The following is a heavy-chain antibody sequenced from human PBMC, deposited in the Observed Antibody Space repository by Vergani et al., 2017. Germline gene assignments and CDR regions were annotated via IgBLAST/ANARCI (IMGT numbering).Heavy chain of an antibody. CDR1: GGTFSSYA. CDR3: ASPTSPGALGVRGVIKAWAFDI. CDR2: IIPIFGTA. Sequence: QVQLVQSGAEVKKPGSSAKVSCKASGGTFSSYAISWVRQAPGQGLEWMGGIIPIFGTANYAQKFQGSVTITADESTSTAYLEVSSLRSEDTAGYYCASPTSPGALGVRGVIKAWAFDIWGQGTMVTVSS. V-gene: IGHV1-69*01. J-gene: IGHJ3*02. D-gene: IGHD3-10*02.